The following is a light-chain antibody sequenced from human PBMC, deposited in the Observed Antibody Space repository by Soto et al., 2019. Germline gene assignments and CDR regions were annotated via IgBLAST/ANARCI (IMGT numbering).Light chain of an antibody. CDR3: FSFAGSSTDV. CDR1: TSDVGSSNL. J-gene: IGLJ1*01. Sequence: QSALTQPASVSGSPGQSITISCTGTTSDVGSSNLVSWYQQHPGKVPKLIIYGVSNRPSGVSNRFSGSKSGNAASLTISGLQAEDEADYYCFSFAGSSTDVFGTGTKLTVL. V-gene: IGLV2-23*02. CDR2: GVS.